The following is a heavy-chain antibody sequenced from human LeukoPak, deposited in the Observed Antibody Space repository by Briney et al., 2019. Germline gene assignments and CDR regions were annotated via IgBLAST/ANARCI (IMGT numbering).Heavy chain of an antibody. CDR3: ATSPPAAALTIDY. Sequence: GGSLRLSCAASGFTFSSYAMHWVRQAPGKELEWVAVISYDGSNKYYADSVKGRFTISRDNSKNTLYLQMNSLRAEDTAVYYCATSPPAAALTIDYWGQGTLVTVSS. CDR1: GFTFSSYA. D-gene: IGHD2-2*01. CDR2: ISYDGSNK. V-gene: IGHV3-30*04. J-gene: IGHJ4*02.